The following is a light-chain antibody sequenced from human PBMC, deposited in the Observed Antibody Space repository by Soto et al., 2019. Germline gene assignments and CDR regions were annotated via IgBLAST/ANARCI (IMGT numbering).Light chain of an antibody. J-gene: IGKJ2*01. CDR1: QTVSRS. CDR3: QQYIDWPPYT. CDR2: GAS. V-gene: IGKV3-15*01. Sequence: EVVLRQSPATLSVSPGERATLSCRASQTVSRSLAWYQQRPGQAARLLIYGASTRATGVSDRFSGSGSGTDFTLTISSLQSEDFAVYYCQQYIDWPPYTFGQGTKVDI.